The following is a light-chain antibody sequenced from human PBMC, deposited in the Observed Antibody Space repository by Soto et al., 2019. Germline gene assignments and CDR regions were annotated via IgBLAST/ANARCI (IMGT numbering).Light chain of an antibody. Sequence: QSALTQPASVSGSPGQSIAISCTGTSSDVGGYKYVSWYQQYPGKAPKLIIYDVTYRPSGVPNRFSGSKSDNTASLTISGLQADDEADYYCGSYTSSSTPYVFGTWTKVTVL. CDR2: DVT. J-gene: IGLJ1*01. V-gene: IGLV2-14*01. CDR1: SSDVGGYKY. CDR3: GSYTSSSTPYV.